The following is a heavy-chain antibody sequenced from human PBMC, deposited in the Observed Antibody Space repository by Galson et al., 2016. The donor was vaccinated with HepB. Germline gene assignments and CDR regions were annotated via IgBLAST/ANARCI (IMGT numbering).Heavy chain of an antibody. Sequence: SLRLSCAASGFNFGRYGMHWVRQAPGKGLEWVAVISYDGHNKHYADSVKGRFTLSRDNSKNTLYLQMNSPRPEDTAVYYCAREGRGFDFDCWGQGTLVTVSS. CDR2: ISYDGHNK. CDR1: GFNFGRYG. J-gene: IGHJ4*02. V-gene: IGHV3-30*03. CDR3: AREGRGFDFDC. D-gene: IGHD3-10*01.